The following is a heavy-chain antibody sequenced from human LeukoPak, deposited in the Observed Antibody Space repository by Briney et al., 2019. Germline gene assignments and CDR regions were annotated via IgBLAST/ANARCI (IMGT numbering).Heavy chain of an antibody. CDR3: AREYYYDSRAPGAFDI. CDR2: LSSGSRYI. Sequence: GGSLRVSCVASGFTFSSYTMNWVRQAPGKGLEWVSSLSSGSRYIYYADSVKGRFTISRDNAKNSLYLQMNSLRAEDTAVYYCAREYYYDSRAPGAFDIWGQGTMVTVSS. J-gene: IGHJ3*02. CDR1: GFTFSSYT. V-gene: IGHV3-21*01. D-gene: IGHD3-22*01.